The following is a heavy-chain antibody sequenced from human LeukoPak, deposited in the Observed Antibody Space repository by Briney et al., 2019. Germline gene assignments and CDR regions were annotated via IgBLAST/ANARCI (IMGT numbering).Heavy chain of an antibody. V-gene: IGHV3-7*01. CDR3: ARHDYYYDSSGIALPDAFDI. D-gene: IGHD3-22*01. CDR1: GFTFSSYS. J-gene: IGHJ3*02. CDR2: IKEDGREK. Sequence: PGGSLRLSCAASGFTFSSYSMNWVRQAPGKGLEWLASIKEDGREKYYVDSMKGRFTISRDNAKNSRYLQMNSLTAEDTAVYYCARHDYYYDSSGIALPDAFDIWGQGTLVTVSS.